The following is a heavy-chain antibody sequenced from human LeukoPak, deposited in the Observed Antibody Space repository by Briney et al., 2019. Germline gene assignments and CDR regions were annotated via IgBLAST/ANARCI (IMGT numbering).Heavy chain of an antibody. CDR1: GYTFTSYG. J-gene: IGHJ5*02. V-gene: IGHV1-18*01. CDR2: ISAYNCNT. D-gene: IGHD1-7*01. Sequence: ASVKVSCKASGYTFTSYGISWVRQAPGQGLEWMGWISAYNCNTNYAQKLQGRVTMTTDTSTSTAYMELRSLRSDDTAVYYCARGPAYNWNFPPDPWGQGTLVTVSS. CDR3: ARGPAYNWNFPPDP.